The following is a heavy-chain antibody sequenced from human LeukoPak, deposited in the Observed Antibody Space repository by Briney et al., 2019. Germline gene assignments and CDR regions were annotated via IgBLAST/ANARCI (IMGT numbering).Heavy chain of an antibody. J-gene: IGHJ4*02. V-gene: IGHV1-69*13. Sequence: SVKVSCKASGCTFSSYAMSWVRQAPGQGLEWMGGIIPIFGTANYAQKFQGRVTITADESTSTAYMELSSLRSEDTAVYYCARVAAHSSGWYDYWGQGTLVTVSS. CDR3: ARVAAHSSGWYDY. D-gene: IGHD6-19*01. CDR1: GCTFSSYA. CDR2: IIPIFGTA.